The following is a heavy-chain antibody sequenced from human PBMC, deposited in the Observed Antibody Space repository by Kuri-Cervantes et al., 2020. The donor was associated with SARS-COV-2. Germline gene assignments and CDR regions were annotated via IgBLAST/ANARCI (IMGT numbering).Heavy chain of an antibody. D-gene: IGHD3-3*01. J-gene: IGHJ4*02. CDR2: ISSSSSTI. V-gene: IGHV3-48*01. CDR1: GFTFSSYS. CDR3: ARDWGAIFGVATQFDY. Sequence: GGSLRLSCAASGFTFSSYSMNWVRQAPGKGLEWVSYISSSSSTIYYADSVKGRFTISRDNAKNSLYLQMNSLRVEDTALYYCARDWGAIFGVATQFDYWGQGTLVTVSS.